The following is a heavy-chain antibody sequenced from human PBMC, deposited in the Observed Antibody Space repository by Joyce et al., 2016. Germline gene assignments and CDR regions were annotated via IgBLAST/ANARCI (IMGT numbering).Heavy chain of an antibody. CDR1: GFTFSSYS. J-gene: IGHJ3*02. D-gene: IGHD4-17*01. V-gene: IGHV3-48*01. CDR3: AKADYGDKIDAFDI. Sequence: EVQLVESGGGLVQPGGSLRLSCAASGFTFSSYSMNWVRQAPGKGLEWVSYISSSSSTIYYADSVKGRFTISSDNAKNSLYLQMNSLRAEDTAVYYCAKADYGDKIDAFDIWGQGTMVTVSS. CDR2: ISSSSSTI.